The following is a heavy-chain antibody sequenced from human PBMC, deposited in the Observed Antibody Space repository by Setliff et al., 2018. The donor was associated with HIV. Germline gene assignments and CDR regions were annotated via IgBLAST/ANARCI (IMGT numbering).Heavy chain of an antibody. J-gene: IGHJ3*02. CDR2: ISNSGTTI. CDR1: GFTLSSHE. D-gene: IGHD5-12*01. CDR3: AREGQATDSFDM. Sequence: HPGGSLRLSCVASGFTLSSHEMSWVRQAPGKGLEWVSYISNSGTTIYYADSAKGRFTISRDNGKNSLYLQMTSLRADDTALYYCAREGQATDSFDMWGQGTMVTVSS. V-gene: IGHV3-48*03.